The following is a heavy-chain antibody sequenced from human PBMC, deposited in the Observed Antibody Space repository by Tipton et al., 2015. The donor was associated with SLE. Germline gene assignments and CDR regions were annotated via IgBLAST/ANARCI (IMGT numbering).Heavy chain of an antibody. CDR1: GGIFSSYA. J-gene: IGHJ4*02. D-gene: IGHD3-16*01. CDR2: IIPIFGTA. V-gene: IGHV1-69*01. CDR3: ASTPLGAYYFDY. Sequence: QLVQAGAEVKKPGSSVKASCKASGGIFSSYAISWVRQAPGQGLEGMGGIIPIFGTANYAQKFQGRVTITADESTSTAYMELSSLRSEDTAVYYCASTPLGAYYFDYWGQGTLVTVSS.